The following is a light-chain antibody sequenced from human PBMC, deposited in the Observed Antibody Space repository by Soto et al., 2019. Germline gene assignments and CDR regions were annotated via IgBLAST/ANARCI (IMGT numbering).Light chain of an antibody. CDR1: QSVSSSY. Sequence: EIVLTQSPGTLSLSPGERATLSCRASQSVSSSYLAWYQQKPGQAPRLLIYGASTRATGIPDRFSGSGSGTDFTLTISRLEPEDFAMCYCQQYGGSPVTFGQGTQVEVK. V-gene: IGKV3-20*01. J-gene: IGKJ1*01. CDR2: GAS. CDR3: QQYGGSPVT.